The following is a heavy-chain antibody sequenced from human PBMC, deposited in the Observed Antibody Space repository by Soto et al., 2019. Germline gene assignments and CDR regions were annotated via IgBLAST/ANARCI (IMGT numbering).Heavy chain of an antibody. CDR3: ARDGREASGMDV. Sequence: SETLSFTCTVSGGSISSHYWSWVRQAPGKGLEWIGHIYYRGSTSYNPSLRSRSTISVDTSNNQFSLKLNSVTTADTAVYYCARDGREASGMDVWGQGTKVTVSS. J-gene: IGHJ6*02. V-gene: IGHV4-59*11. CDR1: GGSISSHY. CDR2: IYYRGST. D-gene: IGHD1-26*01.